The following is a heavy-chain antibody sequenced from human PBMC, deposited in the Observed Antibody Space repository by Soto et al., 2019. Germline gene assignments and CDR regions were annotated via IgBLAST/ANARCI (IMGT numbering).Heavy chain of an antibody. CDR2: IWYDGDNK. CDR3: ARVDRSLDY. Sequence: QMQLVESGGGVVQPGRSLRLSCAASGFTFSSYGMHWVRQAPGKGLEWVAAIWYDGDNKYYADLVKGRFTISRDNSKNTLYLHVNSLRVEDTAVYYCARVDRSLDYWGQGTLVTVSS. V-gene: IGHV3-33*01. CDR1: GFTFSSYG. J-gene: IGHJ4*02.